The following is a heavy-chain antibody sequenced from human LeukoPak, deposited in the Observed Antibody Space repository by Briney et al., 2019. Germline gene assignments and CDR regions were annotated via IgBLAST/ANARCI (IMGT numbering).Heavy chain of an antibody. CDR1: GFTFSNYA. Sequence: PGGSLRLSCAASGFTFSNYAMHWVRQAPGKGLDFVSAITTNGGTTYYANSVKGRFTISRDNSKNTLYLQMNSLRAEDTALYYCARDRDGYNYVDYWGQGTLVTVSS. V-gene: IGHV3-64*01. CDR3: ARDRDGYNYVDY. D-gene: IGHD5-24*01. CDR2: ITTNGGTT. J-gene: IGHJ4*02.